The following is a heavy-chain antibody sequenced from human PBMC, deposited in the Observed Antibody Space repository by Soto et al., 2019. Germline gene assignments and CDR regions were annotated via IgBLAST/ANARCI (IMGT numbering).Heavy chain of an antibody. D-gene: IGHD2-15*01. V-gene: IGHV3-30-3*01. Sequence: GGSLRLSCAASGFTFSNFAMYWVRQAPGKGLEWVTVISYDGSHKYYADSVKGRFTISRDNSKNTLYLQMNNLRAEDSAVYFCARDYSYQRAMDVWGQGTTVTVSS. CDR3: ARDYSYQRAMDV. J-gene: IGHJ6*02. CDR1: GFTFSNFA. CDR2: ISYDGSHK.